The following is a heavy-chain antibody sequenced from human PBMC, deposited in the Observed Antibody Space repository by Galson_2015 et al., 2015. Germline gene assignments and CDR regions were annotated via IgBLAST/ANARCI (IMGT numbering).Heavy chain of an antibody. J-gene: IGHJ5*02. D-gene: IGHD2-8*02. CDR2: ISADNGNT. CDR1: GYTFTRYG. CDR3: ARASGGRNPATNDP. Sequence: SVKVSCKASGYTFTRYGINWVRQAPGQGLEWMGWISADNGNTNYAQKVQDRVTMTTDTSTTTAYMEQRRLRSDDTAVYYCARASGGRNPATNDPWGQGALAPVS. V-gene: IGHV1-18*01.